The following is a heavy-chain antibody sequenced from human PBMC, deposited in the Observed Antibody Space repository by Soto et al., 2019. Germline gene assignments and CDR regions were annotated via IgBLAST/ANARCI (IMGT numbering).Heavy chain of an antibody. D-gene: IGHD3-10*01. CDR2: FHSSGAT. Sequence: QVQLQESGPGLVKPSQTLSLTCTVSGASISSADYYWSWIRQPPGKGLEWIGYFHSSGATYKDPSLKSRVTIPVDTSKNQISLKLDSVTAADTAIYYCASIWFGDFDYWGHGTLVTISS. J-gene: IGHJ4*01. CDR1: GASISSADYY. V-gene: IGHV4-30-4*01. CDR3: ASIWFGDFDY.